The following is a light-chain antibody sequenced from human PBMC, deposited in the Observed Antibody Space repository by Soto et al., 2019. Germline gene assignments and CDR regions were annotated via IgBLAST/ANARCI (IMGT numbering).Light chain of an antibody. V-gene: IGLV2-8*01. CDR2: EVT. J-gene: IGLJ2*01. Sequence: QSALTQPPSASGSPGQSVTISCTGASSDVGGYNFVSWYQQHPGKAPKLMIYEVTKRPSGVPDRFSGSKSGNTASLTVSGLQAEDEADYYCTSYAGSSIPVVFGGGIKLTVL. CDR1: SSDVGGYNF. CDR3: TSYAGSSIPVV.